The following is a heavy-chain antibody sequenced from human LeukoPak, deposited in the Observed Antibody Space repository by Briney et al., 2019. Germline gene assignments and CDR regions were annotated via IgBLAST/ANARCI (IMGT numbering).Heavy chain of an antibody. CDR1: GYSISSGYY. Sequence: SETLSLTCTVSGYSISSGYYWGWIRQPPGKGLEWIGSIYHSGSTYYNPSLKSRVTISVDTSKNQFSLKLSSVTAADTAVYYCARGKVDIVVVVAASDSPGWFDPWGQGTLVTVSS. CDR2: IYHSGST. V-gene: IGHV4-38-2*02. J-gene: IGHJ5*02. D-gene: IGHD2-15*01. CDR3: ARGKVDIVVVVAASDSPGWFDP.